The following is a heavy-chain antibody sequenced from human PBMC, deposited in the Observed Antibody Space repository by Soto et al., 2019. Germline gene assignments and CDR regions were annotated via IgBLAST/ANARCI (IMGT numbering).Heavy chain of an antibody. J-gene: IGHJ4*02. Sequence: PGGSLRLSCATSGFPFSDYYMTWIRQAPGKGLEWLSHISPKSTFRNYADSVKGRFTISRDNTESSLFLQMNSLGVDDTAVYSCVRGGGGGLFEHWGQGVLVT. D-gene: IGHD2-21*01. V-gene: IGHV3-11*06. CDR1: GFPFSDYY. CDR2: ISPKSTFR. CDR3: VRGGGGGLFEH.